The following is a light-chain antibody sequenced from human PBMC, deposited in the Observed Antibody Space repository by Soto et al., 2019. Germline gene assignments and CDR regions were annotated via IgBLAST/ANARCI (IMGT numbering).Light chain of an antibody. V-gene: IGKV3-15*01. Sequence: EIVLTQSPSTLSVPPGERATLSCRTSQSVSSHLAWCQQKPGQAPRLLIHGASTRATGIPARFSGSGSGTEFTLTISSLQSEDFAVYHCQQYNNWPGWTFGQGTKVDIK. CDR3: QQYNNWPGWT. CDR1: QSVSSH. CDR2: GAS. J-gene: IGKJ1*01.